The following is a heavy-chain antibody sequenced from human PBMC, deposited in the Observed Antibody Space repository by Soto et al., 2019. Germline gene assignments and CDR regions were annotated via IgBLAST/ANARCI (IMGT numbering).Heavy chain of an antibody. J-gene: IGHJ6*02. D-gene: IGHD6-13*01. V-gene: IGHV1-18*01. Sequence: QVQLVQSGAEVKKPGASVKVSCKASGYTFTSYGISWVRQAPGQGLEWMGWISTYNGNTNYAQKLQGRVTMTTDTSTSTGYMELRSLRSDDTAVYYCASFSIAATDPYGMDVWGQGTTVTVSS. CDR2: ISTYNGNT. CDR3: ASFSIAATDPYGMDV. CDR1: GYTFTSYG.